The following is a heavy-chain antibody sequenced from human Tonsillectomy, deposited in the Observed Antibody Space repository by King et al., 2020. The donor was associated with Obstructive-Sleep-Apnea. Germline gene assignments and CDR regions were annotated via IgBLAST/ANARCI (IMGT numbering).Heavy chain of an antibody. V-gene: IGHV4-59*08. CDR1: GGSISNYY. J-gene: IGHJ4*02. CDR3: ARHRGVEDYGGYGDYFDY. Sequence: QLQESGPGLVKPSETLSLTCTVSGGSISNYYWSWIRHPPGKGLEWVGYMYYSGNSNFNPSLKSRVTISADTSQIQFSLRLCSVTAADTAVYYCARHRGVEDYGGYGDYFDYWGQGTLVTVSS. D-gene: IGHD5-12*01. CDR2: MYYSGNS.